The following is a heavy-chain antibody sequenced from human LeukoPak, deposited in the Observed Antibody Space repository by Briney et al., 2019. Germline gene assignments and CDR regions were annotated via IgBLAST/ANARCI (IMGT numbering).Heavy chain of an antibody. CDR3: ARDFWSDYSYFDY. CDR2: IYYSGST. CDR1: GGSISSSSYY. D-gene: IGHD3-3*01. V-gene: IGHV4-39*07. J-gene: IGHJ4*02. Sequence: SETLSLTCTVSGGSISSSSYYWGWIRQPPGKGLEWIGSIYYSGSTYSNPSLKSRVTISVDTSKSQFSLKLSSVTAADTAVYYCARDFWSDYSYFDYWGQGTLVTVSS.